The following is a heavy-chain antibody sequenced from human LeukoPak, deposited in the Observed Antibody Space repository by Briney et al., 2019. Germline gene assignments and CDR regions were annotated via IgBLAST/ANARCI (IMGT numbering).Heavy chain of an antibody. J-gene: IGHJ4*02. CDR2: ISGSDGST. CDR3: AKDGGYYDFDS. CDR1: GFTFSSYG. D-gene: IGHD5-12*01. Sequence: GGSLRLSCAASGFTFSSYGMSWVRQAPGKGLEWVSVISGSDGSTYYADSVKGRFTNSRDNSKNTLYLQMYSLRVEDTAVYYCAKDGGYYDFDSWGQGTLVTVSS. V-gene: IGHV3-23*01.